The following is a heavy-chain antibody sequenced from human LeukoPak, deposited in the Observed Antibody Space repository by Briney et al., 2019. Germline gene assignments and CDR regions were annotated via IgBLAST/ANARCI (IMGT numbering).Heavy chain of an antibody. Sequence: KISCKGSGGTFSTYAISWVRQAPGQGLEWMGGIIPIFGTANYAQKFQGRVTITADESTSTAYMELSSLRSEDTAVYYCARSMVPNSYYYYGMDVWGKGTTVTVSS. CDR1: GGTFSTYA. CDR3: ARSMVPNSYYYYGMDV. CDR2: IIPIFGTA. V-gene: IGHV1-69*01. D-gene: IGHD3-10*01. J-gene: IGHJ6*04.